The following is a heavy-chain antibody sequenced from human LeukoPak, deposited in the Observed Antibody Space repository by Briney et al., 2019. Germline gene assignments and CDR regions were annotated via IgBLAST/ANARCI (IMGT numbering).Heavy chain of an antibody. J-gene: IGHJ4*02. CDR3: ASYYYDSSGYPDY. V-gene: IGHV1-69*04. Sequence: GSSVKVSCKASGGTFSSYAISWVRQAPGQGLEWMGRIIPILGIANYAQKFQGRATITADKSTSTAYMELSSLRSEDTAVYYCASYYYDSSGYPDYWGQGTLVTVSS. D-gene: IGHD3-22*01. CDR2: IIPILGIA. CDR1: GGTFSSYA.